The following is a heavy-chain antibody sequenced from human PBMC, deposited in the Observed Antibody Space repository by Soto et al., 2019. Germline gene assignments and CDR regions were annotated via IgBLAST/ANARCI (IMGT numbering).Heavy chain of an antibody. Sequence: QVQLVESGGGVVQPGMSLRLSCAASGFTFSSFGMHWVRQAPGKGLEWVTIISYDGRKSYYADSVKGRFTISRDNSKNTLYMQMCSLRFEDTAVYHCAKILYDSYTSPLDYWGQGTLVTVSS. CDR3: AKILYDSYTSPLDY. D-gene: IGHD3-22*01. CDR1: GFTFSSFG. CDR2: ISYDGRKS. J-gene: IGHJ4*02. V-gene: IGHV3-30*18.